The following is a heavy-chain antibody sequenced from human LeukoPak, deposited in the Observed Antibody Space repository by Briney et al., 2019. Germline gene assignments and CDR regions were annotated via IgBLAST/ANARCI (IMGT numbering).Heavy chain of an antibody. D-gene: IGHD3-9*01. J-gene: IGHJ4*02. CDR2: IYDNGNT. CDR1: GGSISYHS. Sequence: TTSETLSLTCTVSGGSISYHSGSWIRQTPVKELEWIANIYDNGNTDYSPSLQSRVTISTDTSETQFSLKLSSVTAADTAVYYCARGKGDSDILTGYSYPNYLDYWGQGTLVTVSS. V-gene: IGHV4-59*11. CDR3: ARGKGDSDILTGYSYPNYLDY.